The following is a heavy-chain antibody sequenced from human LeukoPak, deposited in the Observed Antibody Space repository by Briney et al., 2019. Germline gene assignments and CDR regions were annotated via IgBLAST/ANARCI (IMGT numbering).Heavy chain of an antibody. CDR3: ARDKVPRRLSSSTWFDP. Sequence: ASVKVSCKASGYTFSDYGINWVRQAPGQGLEWMGWISAYNGNTNYAQKLQGRITITTDTSTSTAYMGLRSLRSDDTAVYYCARDKVPRRLSSSTWFDPWGQGPLVTVSS. V-gene: IGHV1-18*04. D-gene: IGHD2-2*01. CDR1: GYTFSDYG. CDR2: ISAYNGNT. J-gene: IGHJ5*02.